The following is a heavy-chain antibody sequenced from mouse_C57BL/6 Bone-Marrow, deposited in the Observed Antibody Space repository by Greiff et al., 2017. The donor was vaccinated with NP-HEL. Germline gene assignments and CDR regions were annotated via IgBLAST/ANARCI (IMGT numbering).Heavy chain of an antibody. CDR2: IYPRSGNT. D-gene: IGHD1-1*01. Sequence: VQLQQSGAELARPGASVKLSCKASGYTFTSYGISWVKQRTGQGLEWIGEIYPRSGNTYYNEKFKGKATLTADKSSSTAYMELRSLTSEDSAVSFCANTFITTVVPYFDYWGQGTTLTVSA. CDR3: ANTFITTVVPYFDY. V-gene: IGHV1-81*01. CDR1: GYTFTSYG. J-gene: IGHJ2*01.